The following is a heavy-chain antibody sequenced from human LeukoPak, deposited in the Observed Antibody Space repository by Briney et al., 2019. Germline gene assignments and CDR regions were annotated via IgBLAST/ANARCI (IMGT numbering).Heavy chain of an antibody. D-gene: IGHD3-22*01. CDR3: ARAPNYYDSSEYYFDY. CDR2: IIPIFGTA. Sequence: GASVKVSCKASGGTFSSYAISWVRHAPGQGLEWMGGIIPIFGTANYAQKFQGRVTITTDESTSTAYMELSSLRSEDTAVYYCARAPNYYDSSEYYFDYWGQGTLVTVSS. CDR1: GGTFSSYA. V-gene: IGHV1-69*05. J-gene: IGHJ4*02.